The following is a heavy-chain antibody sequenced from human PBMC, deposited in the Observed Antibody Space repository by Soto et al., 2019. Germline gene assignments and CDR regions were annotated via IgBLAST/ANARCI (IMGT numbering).Heavy chain of an antibody. CDR2: VHHTGTS. CDR3: ARRKDSSRYFYGMDV. CDR1: GESFNDYF. Sequence: QVALQQWGAGLLKPSQTLSLTCSVYGESFNDYFWTWIRHSPGGGLEWLAEVHHTGTSYYNPSLKSRLAVSVDTSRNQVSLNLTSLTAADTATYYCARRKDSSRYFYGMDVWGQGTTVVVSS. D-gene: IGHD6-13*01. J-gene: IGHJ6*02. V-gene: IGHV4-34*02.